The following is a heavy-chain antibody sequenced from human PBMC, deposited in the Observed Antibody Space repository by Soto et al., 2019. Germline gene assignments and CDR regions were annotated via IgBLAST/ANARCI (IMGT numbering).Heavy chain of an antibody. J-gene: IGHJ3*02. CDR3: ARDYCTNGVCYDAFDI. CDR1: GYTFTSYG. V-gene: IGHV1-18*01. CDR2: ISAYNGNT. D-gene: IGHD2-8*01. Sequence: QVQLVQSGAEVKKPGASVKVSGKASGYTFTSYGISWVRQAPGQGLEWMGWISAYNGNTNYAQKLQGRVTMTTDTSTSTAYMELRSLRSDDTAVYYCARDYCTNGVCYDAFDIWGQGTMVTVSS.